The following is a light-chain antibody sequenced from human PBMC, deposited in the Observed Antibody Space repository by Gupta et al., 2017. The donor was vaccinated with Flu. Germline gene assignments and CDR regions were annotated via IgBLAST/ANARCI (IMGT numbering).Light chain of an antibody. CDR1: SDDLGDCNY. CDR2: DVI. J-gene: IGLJ2*01. CDR3: CSSAGSYSLAV. Sequence: VTIPCTGTSDDLGDCNYVSWYQQHPGKAPKGLMYDVIQRPSGVPDRFSGSKSGNTASLTISGLQAEDEGVYFCCSSAGSYSLAVFGGGTKLTVL. V-gene: IGLV2-11*03.